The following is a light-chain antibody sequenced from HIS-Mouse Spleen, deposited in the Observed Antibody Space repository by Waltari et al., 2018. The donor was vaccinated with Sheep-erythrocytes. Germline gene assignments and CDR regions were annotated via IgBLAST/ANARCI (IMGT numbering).Light chain of an antibody. Sequence: QSALTQPPSASGSPGQSVTISCTGTSSDVGGYNYVSWYQQHPGKAPKLMIYEVSKRPSGVPGRFSGSKSGNTASLTVSGLQAEDEADYYCSSYAGSNNPLFGGGTKLTVL. J-gene: IGLJ2*01. CDR2: EVS. V-gene: IGLV2-8*01. CDR3: SSYAGSNNPL. CDR1: SSDVGGYNY.